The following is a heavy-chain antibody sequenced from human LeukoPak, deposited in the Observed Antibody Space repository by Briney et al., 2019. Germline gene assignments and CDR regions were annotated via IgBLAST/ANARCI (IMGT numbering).Heavy chain of an antibody. CDR1: GFTFSTYG. J-gene: IGHJ4*02. Sequence: GGSLRLSCAASGFTFSTYGMTWVRQAPGKGLEWVSAISGSGGSTYYADSVKGRFTVSRDNSKNSLYLQMSSLTAADTAVYYCAKDRSIGTYYTFDHWGQGTLVTVSS. CDR2: ISGSGGST. CDR3: AKDRSIGTYYTFDH. D-gene: IGHD1-26*01. V-gene: IGHV3-23*01.